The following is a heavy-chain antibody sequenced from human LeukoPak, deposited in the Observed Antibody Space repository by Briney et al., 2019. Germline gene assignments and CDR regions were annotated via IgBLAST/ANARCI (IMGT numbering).Heavy chain of an antibody. V-gene: IGHV3-48*01. CDR1: GFTLSSYS. J-gene: IGHJ6*03. CDR2: ISSSSSAK. Sequence: GGSLRLSCAASGFTLSSYSMNWVRQAPGKGLEWVSCISSSSSAKYYADSVKGRFTISRDNAKNSLYLQMNSLRAEDTAVYYCASRYDSHYYYYMDVWGKGTTVTVSS. D-gene: IGHD3-22*01. CDR3: ASRYDSHYYYYMDV.